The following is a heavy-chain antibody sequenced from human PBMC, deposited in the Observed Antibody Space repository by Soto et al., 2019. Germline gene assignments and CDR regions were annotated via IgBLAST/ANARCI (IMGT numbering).Heavy chain of an antibody. CDR2: ISGSGGST. CDR1: GFTFSSYA. D-gene: IGHD3-22*01. J-gene: IGHJ4*02. V-gene: IGHV3-23*01. CDR3: ANVGAVTMIVVVIPGDY. Sequence: GGSLRLSCAASGFTFSSYAMSWVRQAPGKGLEWVSAISGSGGSTYYADSVKGRFTISRDNSKNTLYLQMNSLRAEDTAVYYCANVGAVTMIVVVIPGDYWGQGTLVTVCS.